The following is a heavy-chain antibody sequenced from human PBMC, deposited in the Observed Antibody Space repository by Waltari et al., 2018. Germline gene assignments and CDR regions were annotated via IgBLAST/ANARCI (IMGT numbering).Heavy chain of an antibody. Sequence: EVQLVESGGGLVKPGGSLRLSCAASGFTFSNAWMSWVRQAPGKGLEWVGRIKSKTDGGTTDYAAPVKGRFTISRDDSKNTLYLQMNSLKTEDTAVYYCTTDFSRVATPMDVWGKGTTVTISS. CDR3: TTDFSRVATPMDV. CDR2: IKSKTDGGTT. D-gene: IGHD5-12*01. CDR1: GFTFSNAW. J-gene: IGHJ6*04. V-gene: IGHV3-15*01.